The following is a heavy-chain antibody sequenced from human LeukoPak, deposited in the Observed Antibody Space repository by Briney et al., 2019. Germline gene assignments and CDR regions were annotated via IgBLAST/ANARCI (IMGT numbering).Heavy chain of an antibody. D-gene: IGHD2-2*01. J-gene: IGHJ4*02. Sequence: ASVKVSCKASGYTFTGYYMHWVRQAPGQGLEWMGRISPNSGGTNYAQKFQGRVTMTRETSISTAYMELSRLRSDDTAVYYCARGVVVVPAAADYWGQGTLVTVSS. CDR1: GYTFTGYY. V-gene: IGHV1-2*06. CDR2: ISPNSGGT. CDR3: ARGVVVVPAAADY.